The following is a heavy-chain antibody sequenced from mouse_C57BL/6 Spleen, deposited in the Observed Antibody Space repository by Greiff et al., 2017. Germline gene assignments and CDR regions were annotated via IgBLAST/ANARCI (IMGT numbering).Heavy chain of an antibody. J-gene: IGHJ2*01. CDR2: INPYNGDT. Sequence: VQLQQSGPVLVKPGASVKMSCKASGYTFTDYYMNWVKQSHGKSLEWIGRINPYNGDTFYNQKFKGKATLTVDKSSSTAHMELRSLTSEDSAVYYCARRYYGDYWGQGTTLTVSS. CDR1: GYTFTDYY. V-gene: IGHV1-20*01. CDR3: ARRYYGDY.